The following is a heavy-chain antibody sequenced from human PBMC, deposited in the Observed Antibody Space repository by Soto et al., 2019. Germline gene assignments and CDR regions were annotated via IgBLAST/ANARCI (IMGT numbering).Heavy chain of an antibody. D-gene: IGHD5-18*01. CDR2: IYYSGST. J-gene: IGHJ3*02. Sequence: SETLSLTCTVSGGSISSGGYYWSWIRQHPGKGREWIGYIYYSGSTYYNPSLKSRVTISVDTSKNQFSLKLSSVTAADTAVYYCARALHSYGRHDAFDIWGQGTMVTVSS. V-gene: IGHV4-31*03. CDR1: GGSISSGGYY. CDR3: ARALHSYGRHDAFDI.